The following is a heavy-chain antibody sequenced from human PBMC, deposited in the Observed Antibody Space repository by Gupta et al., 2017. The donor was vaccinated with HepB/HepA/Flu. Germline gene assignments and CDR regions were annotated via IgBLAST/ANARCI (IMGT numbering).Heavy chain of an antibody. CDR3: ARDCDYSNYVLAY. D-gene: IGHD4-11*01. Sequence: QVQLQESGPGLVKPSETLSLTCTVPGGSISSYYWSWIRQPAGKGLEWIGSIYTSGSTNYNPSLKSRVTMSVDTSKKQFSLKLGSVTAADTAVYYFARDCDYSNYVLAYWGQGTLVTVCS. J-gene: IGHJ4*02. CDR1: GGSISSYY. V-gene: IGHV4-4*07. CDR2: IYTSGST.